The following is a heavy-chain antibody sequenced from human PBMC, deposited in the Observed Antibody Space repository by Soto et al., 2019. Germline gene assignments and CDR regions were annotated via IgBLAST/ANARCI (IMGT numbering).Heavy chain of an antibody. J-gene: IGHJ3*02. V-gene: IGHV3-11*01. CDR3: ARSAAIPGAFDI. D-gene: IGHD2-2*01. Sequence: GGSLRVSCAASGFTFSYYYMSWIRQSPGKGLEWVSYISSSGSTIYYADSVKGRFTISRDNAKNSLYLQMNSLRAEDTAVYYCARSAAIPGAFDIWGQGTMVTVSS. CDR2: ISSSGSTI. CDR1: GFTFSYYY.